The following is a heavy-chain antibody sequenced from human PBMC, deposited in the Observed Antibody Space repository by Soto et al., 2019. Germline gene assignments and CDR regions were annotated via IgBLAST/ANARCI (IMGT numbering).Heavy chain of an antibody. Sequence: QVQLVQSGAEVKKPGASVKVSCKASGYTFTSYGISWVRQAPGQGLEWMGWISAYNGNTNYAQKLQGRVTMTTDTSTSTAYMELRSLRSDDTAVYYCARAIKEVGIAVAGRDWFDPWGQGTLVTVSS. J-gene: IGHJ5*02. CDR3: ARAIKEVGIAVAGRDWFDP. D-gene: IGHD6-19*01. CDR1: GYTFTSYG. V-gene: IGHV1-18*01. CDR2: ISAYNGNT.